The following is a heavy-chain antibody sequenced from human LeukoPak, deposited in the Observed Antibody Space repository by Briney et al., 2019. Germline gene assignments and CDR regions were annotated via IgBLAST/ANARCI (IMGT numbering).Heavy chain of an antibody. V-gene: IGHV1-2*02. D-gene: IGHD2-8*01. Sequence: ASVKVSCKASGYTFTGYYMHWVRQAPGQGLEWMGWINPNSGGTNYAQKFQGRVTMTRDTSISTAYMELSRLRSDDTAVYYCASAGRGYCTNGVCYTEGKYFQHWGQGTLVTVSS. J-gene: IGHJ1*01. CDR3: ASAGRGYCTNGVCYTEGKYFQH. CDR2: INPNSGGT. CDR1: GYTFTGYY.